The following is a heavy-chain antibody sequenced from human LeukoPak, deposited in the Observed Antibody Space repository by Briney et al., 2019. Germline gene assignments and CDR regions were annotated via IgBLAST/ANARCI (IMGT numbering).Heavy chain of an antibody. CDR1: GGSISGGSYY. Sequence: SQTLSLTCTVSGGSISGGSYYWSWIRPPAGKGLEWIGRIYTSGSTNYNPSLKSRVTISVDTSKNQFSLKLSSVTAADTAVYYCARVAFSGYYYYMDVWGKGTTVTVSS. V-gene: IGHV4-61*02. CDR3: ARVAFSGYYYYMDV. CDR2: IYTSGST. J-gene: IGHJ6*03. D-gene: IGHD3-10*01.